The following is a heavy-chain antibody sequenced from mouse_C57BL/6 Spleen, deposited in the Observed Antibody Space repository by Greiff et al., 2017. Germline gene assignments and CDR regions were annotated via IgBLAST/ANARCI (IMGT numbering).Heavy chain of an antibody. CDR3: ARRDGSSPYAMDY. CDR1: GYTFTSYG. D-gene: IGHD1-1*01. J-gene: IGHJ4*01. Sequence: QVQLQQSGAELARPGASVKLSCKASGYTFTSYGISWVKQRTGQGLEWIGEIYPRSGNTYYNEKFKGKATLTADKSSSTAYKELRRLTSEDSAVYFCARRDGSSPYAMDYWGQGTSVTVSS. CDR2: IYPRSGNT. V-gene: IGHV1-81*01.